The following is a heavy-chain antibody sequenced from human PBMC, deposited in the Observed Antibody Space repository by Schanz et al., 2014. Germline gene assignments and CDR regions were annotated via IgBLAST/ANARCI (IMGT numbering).Heavy chain of an antibody. D-gene: IGHD4-17*01. J-gene: IGHJ4*02. Sequence: QVQLQESGPGLVKPSQTLSLTCAVSGDSISSGAYSWSWIRQPPGKGLEWIGYIYYSGTPYYNPSLKSRLIISLDTSKNQFSLQLSSVTAADTAVYYCARVGGPLTDYGDYVEVFYFDYWGQGTLVTVSS. V-gene: IGHV4-30-4*07. CDR3: ARVGGPLTDYGDYVEVFYFDY. CDR2: IYYSGTP. CDR1: GDSISSGAYS.